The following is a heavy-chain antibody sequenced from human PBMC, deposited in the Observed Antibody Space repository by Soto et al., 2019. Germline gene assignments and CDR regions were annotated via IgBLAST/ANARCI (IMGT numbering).Heavy chain of an antibody. CDR3: ARQRGYSYGSSFYYYYYMDV. CDR1: GGSISSYY. Sequence: SETLSLTCTVSGGSISSYYWSWIRQPPGKGLEWIGYIYYSGSTNYNPSLKSRVTISVDTSKNQFSLKLSSVTAADTAVYYCARQRGYSYGSSFYYYYYMDVWGKGTTVTVSS. V-gene: IGHV4-59*08. CDR2: IYYSGST. D-gene: IGHD5-18*01. J-gene: IGHJ6*03.